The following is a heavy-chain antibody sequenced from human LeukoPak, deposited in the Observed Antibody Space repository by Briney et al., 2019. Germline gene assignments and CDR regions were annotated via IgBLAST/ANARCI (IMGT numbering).Heavy chain of an antibody. V-gene: IGHV1-2*04. CDR3: ARDVMLYSSGWYFDY. CDR2: INPNSGGT. CDR1: GYTFTGYY. Sequence: ASVKVSCKASGYTFTGYYMLWVRQAPGQGLEWMGWINPNSGGTNYAQKFQGWVTMTRDTSISTAYMELSRLRSDDTAVYYCARDVMLYSSGWYFDYWGQGTLVTVSS. D-gene: IGHD6-19*01. J-gene: IGHJ4*02.